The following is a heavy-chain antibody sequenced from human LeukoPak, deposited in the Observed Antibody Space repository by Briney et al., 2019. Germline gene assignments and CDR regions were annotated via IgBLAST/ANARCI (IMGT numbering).Heavy chain of an antibody. CDR1: GGTFSSYA. CDR2: IIPIFGTA. Sequence: SVKVSCKASGGTFSSYAISWVRQAPGQGLEWMGGIIPIFGTANYAQKFQGRVTITADKSTSTAYMELSSLRSEDTAVYYCARDRRYYYDSSGYLYWGQGTLVTVSS. CDR3: ARDRRYYYDSSGYLY. V-gene: IGHV1-69*06. D-gene: IGHD3-22*01. J-gene: IGHJ4*02.